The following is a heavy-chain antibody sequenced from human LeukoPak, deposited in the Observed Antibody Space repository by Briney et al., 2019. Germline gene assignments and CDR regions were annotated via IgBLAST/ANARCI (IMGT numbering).Heavy chain of an antibody. CDR2: ITSKSGDT. D-gene: IGHD2-21*01. V-gene: IGHV3-23*01. Sequence: PVWSVRLSCAASGFSLSSYMMSWVRQPPGKGLGWVSTITSKSGDTYYADSVKGRLTISRDSPKNTLYLHMNSLRAEDTAVYYCVKRTYLDGGAYVFDYWGQGTLVRVFS. CDR3: VKRTYLDGGAYVFDY. J-gene: IGHJ4*02. CDR1: GFSLSSYM.